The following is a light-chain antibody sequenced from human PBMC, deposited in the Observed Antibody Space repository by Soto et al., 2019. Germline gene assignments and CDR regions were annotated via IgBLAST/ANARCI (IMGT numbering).Light chain of an antibody. Sequence: DIQMTQSPSSLSASVGDRITITCRASQSISSYLNWYQQKPGKAPKLLIYAASSLQSGVPSRFSGSGSGTDFTLTISSLQPEDCATYYCQQSDNIPITFGQGTRLEI. CDR1: QSISSY. CDR3: QQSDNIPIT. J-gene: IGKJ5*01. CDR2: AAS. V-gene: IGKV1-39*01.